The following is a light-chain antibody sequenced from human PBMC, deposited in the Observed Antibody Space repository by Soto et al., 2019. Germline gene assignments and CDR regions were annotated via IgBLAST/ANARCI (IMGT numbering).Light chain of an antibody. Sequence: QSVLTQPASVSGSPGQSITISCTGTSSDVGSYNLVSWYQQHPGKAPKLMIYEVSKRPSGVSNRFSGSKSGNTASLTISGLQAEDEADYYCCLYAGSSTGVFGGGTQLTVL. CDR2: EVS. CDR1: SSDVGSYNL. V-gene: IGLV2-23*02. J-gene: IGLJ3*02. CDR3: CLYAGSSTGV.